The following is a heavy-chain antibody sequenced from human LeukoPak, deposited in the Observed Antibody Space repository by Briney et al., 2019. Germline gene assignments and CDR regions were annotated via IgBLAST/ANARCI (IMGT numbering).Heavy chain of an antibody. CDR3: AKGDSARHPTWFDP. Sequence: GGSLRLSCAASGFTFSSYAMSWVRQAPGKGLEWVSTISGGGDSTYYADSVKGRFTISRDNSKNTLYLQMNSLRAEDTAVYYCAKGDSARHPTWFDPWGQGALVTVSS. V-gene: IGHV3-23*01. J-gene: IGHJ5*02. CDR2: ISGGGDST. CDR1: GFTFSSYA.